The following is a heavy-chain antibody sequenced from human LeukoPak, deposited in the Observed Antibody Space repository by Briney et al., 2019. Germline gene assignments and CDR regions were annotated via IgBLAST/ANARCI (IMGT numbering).Heavy chain of an antibody. D-gene: IGHD3-3*01. J-gene: IGHJ4*02. CDR1: GFTFRNYW. CDR3: ARDLELSAVYYFDS. Sequence: PGGSLRLSCAASGFTFRNYWMGWVRQAPGKGLEWVANSKPDGSAEYYADSVRGRFTTSRDNANNFLYLQMNSLRADDTAVYYCARDLELSAVYYFDSWGQGTLVIVSS. V-gene: IGHV3-7*01. CDR2: SKPDGSAE.